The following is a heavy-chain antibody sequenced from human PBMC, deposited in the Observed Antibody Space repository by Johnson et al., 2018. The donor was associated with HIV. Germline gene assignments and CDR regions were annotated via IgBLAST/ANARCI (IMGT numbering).Heavy chain of an antibody. V-gene: IGHV3-11*04. CDR2: ISYDGSNK. Sequence: QVQLVESGGGLVKPGGSLRLSCAASGFTFSDYYMSWIRQAPGKGLEWVAVISYDGSNKYYADSVKGRFTTSRDNVKNSLYLQMNSLRAEDTAVYYCARVHADAVTTWSEGAYDIWGQGTMVTVSS. CDR1: GFTFSDYY. J-gene: IGHJ3*02. D-gene: IGHD4-17*01. CDR3: ARVHADAVTTWSEGAYDI.